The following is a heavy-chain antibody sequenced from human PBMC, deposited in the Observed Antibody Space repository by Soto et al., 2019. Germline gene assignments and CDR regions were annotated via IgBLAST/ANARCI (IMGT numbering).Heavy chain of an antibody. J-gene: IGHJ4*02. CDR1: GFSFNDYA. Sequence: GGSLRLSCATSGFSFNDYAMYWVRQAPGQGLEWVAIISSDGHHQFYLDNLRGRFTVSRDNSKNTLYLQMNSLRPEDTAVYYCSRGTYYPQSSGLPTHYCGPGTVVTVSS. CDR3: SRGTYYPQSSGLPTHY. D-gene: IGHD3-22*01. CDR2: ISSDGHHQ. V-gene: IGHV3-30*03.